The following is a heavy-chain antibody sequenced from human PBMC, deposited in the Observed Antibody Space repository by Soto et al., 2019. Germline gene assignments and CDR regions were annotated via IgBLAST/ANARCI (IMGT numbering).Heavy chain of an antibody. V-gene: IGHV6-1*01. J-gene: IGHJ6*02. CDR2: TYYRSKWYN. CDR3: ARAREYQLLYYYYGMDV. Sequence: SQTLSLTCVISGDSVSSNSAAWNWIRQSPSRGLEWLGRTYYRSKWYNDYAVSVKSRITINPDTSKNQFSLQLNSVTPEDTAVYYCARAREYQLLYYYYGMDVWGQGTTVTVSS. CDR1: GDSVSSNSAA. D-gene: IGHD2-2*01.